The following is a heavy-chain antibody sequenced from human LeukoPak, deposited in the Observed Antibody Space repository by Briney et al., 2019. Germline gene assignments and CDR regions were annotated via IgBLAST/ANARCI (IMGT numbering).Heavy chain of an antibody. CDR3: ARHSGYARYYYYYDMDV. Sequence: SETLSLTCTVSGGSITSSNNYWGWIRQPPGQGLEWIGSIYYSGGPYYNPSLKSRVTVSVDTSKNQFSLKLSSVTAADTAVYYCARHSGYARYYYYYDMDVWGQGTTVTVSS. CDR2: IYYSGGP. J-gene: IGHJ6*02. D-gene: IGHD5-12*01. CDR1: GGSITSSNNY. V-gene: IGHV4-39*01.